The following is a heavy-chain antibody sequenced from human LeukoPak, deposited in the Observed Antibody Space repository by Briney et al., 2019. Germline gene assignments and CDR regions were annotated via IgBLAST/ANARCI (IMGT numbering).Heavy chain of an antibody. CDR1: GFTFSSYS. J-gene: IGHJ6*04. CDR3: AELGITMIGGV. V-gene: IGHV3-48*04. D-gene: IGHD3-10*02. Sequence: GGSLRLSCAASGFTFSSYSMNWVRQAPGKGLEWVSYISSSSSTIYYADSVKGRFTISRDNAKNSLYLQMNSLRAEDTAVYHCAELGITMIGGVWGKGTTVTISS. CDR2: ISSSSSTI.